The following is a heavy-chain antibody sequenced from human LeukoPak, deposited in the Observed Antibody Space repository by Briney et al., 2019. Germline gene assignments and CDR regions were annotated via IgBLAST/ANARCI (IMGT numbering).Heavy chain of an antibody. CDR3: ARVGRPGVVAATPGYY. J-gene: IGHJ4*02. CDR2: ISLSGGTI. Sequence: GGSLRLSCAASGFNIDDYYMSWIRQAPGKGPEWVSHISLSGGTIHYADSVKGRFTVSRDNAKNSLYLQMSSLRAEDTAVYYCARVGRPGVVAATPGYYWGQGTLVTVSS. V-gene: IGHV3-11*01. CDR1: GFNIDDYY. D-gene: IGHD2-15*01.